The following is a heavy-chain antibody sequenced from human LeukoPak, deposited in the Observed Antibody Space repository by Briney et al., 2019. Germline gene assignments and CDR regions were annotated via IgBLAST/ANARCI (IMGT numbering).Heavy chain of an antibody. V-gene: IGHV3-21*01. CDR3: ARDNRGSYSGDY. D-gene: IGHD1-26*01. CDR1: GFTFSSYS. J-gene: IGHJ4*02. CDR2: ISSSSSYI. Sequence: GFLRLSCAASGFTFSSYSMNWVRQAPGKGLEWVSSISSSSSYIYYADSVKGRFTISRDNAKNLLYLQMNSLRAEGTAVYYCARDNRGSYSGDYWGQGTLVTVSS.